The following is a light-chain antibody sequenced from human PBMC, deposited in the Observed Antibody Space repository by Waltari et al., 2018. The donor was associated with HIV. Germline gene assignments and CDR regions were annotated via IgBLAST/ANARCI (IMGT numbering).Light chain of an antibody. J-gene: IGLJ1*01. CDR3: QAWDSSAVYV. CDR1: KLGEKY. CDR2: QDN. V-gene: IGLV3-1*01. Sequence: SYELSQIPSVSVSPGQTASIPCSGDKLGEKYVSWYQQKPGQSPVVVMYQDNERPSGIPERFSGSNSGNTATLTISGAQAMDEAEYYCQAWDSSAVYVFGTGTKVTVL.